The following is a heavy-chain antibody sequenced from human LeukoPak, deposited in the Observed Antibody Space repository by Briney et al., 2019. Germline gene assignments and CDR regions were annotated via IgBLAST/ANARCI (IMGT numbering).Heavy chain of an antibody. J-gene: IGHJ5*02. D-gene: IGHD2-2*01. CDR3: ARGGYCSSTRCYFWFDP. Sequence: PGGSLRLSCAASGFTFSSFSMNWVRQAPGKGLEWVSSISSSSSYIYYADSVKGRFTISRDNAKNSLYLQMNSLRGEGTAVYYCARGGYCSSTRCYFWFDPWGQGTLVTVSS. CDR2: ISSSSSYI. V-gene: IGHV3-21*01. CDR1: GFTFSSFS.